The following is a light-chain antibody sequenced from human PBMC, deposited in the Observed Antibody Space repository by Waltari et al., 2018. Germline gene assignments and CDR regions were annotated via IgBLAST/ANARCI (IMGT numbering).Light chain of an antibody. CDR1: QSIGRY. J-gene: IGKJ1*01. V-gene: IGKV3-20*01. CDR3: QNHERLPAV. CDR2: GAS. Sequence: EIALTQSPATLSLSPGERATRPCRASQSIGRYLVWYQQKPGQAPRLLIYGASSRAAGIQDRFSGSGSGTDFSLTISRLEPEDFAVYYCQNHERLPAVFGQGTKVEIK.